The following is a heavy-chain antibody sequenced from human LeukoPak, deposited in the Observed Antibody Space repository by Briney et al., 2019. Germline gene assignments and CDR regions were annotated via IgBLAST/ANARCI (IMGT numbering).Heavy chain of an antibody. CDR3: ARGHVRGYSYGFGY. CDR1: GFMFRSYG. Sequence: PGRSLRLSCAASGFMFRSYGMQWVRQAPGKGLEWVAVIWYDGSNKYYTDSVKGRFTISRDNSNNTLYLQMNSQRVEVTAVYYCARGHVRGYSYGFGYWGQGSLVTVSS. J-gene: IGHJ4*02. V-gene: IGHV3-33*08. CDR2: IWYDGSNK. D-gene: IGHD5-18*01.